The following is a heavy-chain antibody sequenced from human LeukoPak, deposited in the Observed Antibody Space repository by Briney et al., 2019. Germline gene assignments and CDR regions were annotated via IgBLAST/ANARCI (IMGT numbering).Heavy chain of an antibody. CDR2: INHSGST. CDR3: ARAVTVVTPFDY. D-gene: IGHD4-23*01. Sequence: SETLSLTCAVYGGSFSGYYWSWIRQPPGKGLEWIGEINHSGSTNYNPSLTSRVTISVDTSKNQFSLKLSSVTAADTAVYYCARAVTVVTPFDYWGQGTLVTVSS. V-gene: IGHV4-34*01. J-gene: IGHJ4*02. CDR1: GGSFSGYY.